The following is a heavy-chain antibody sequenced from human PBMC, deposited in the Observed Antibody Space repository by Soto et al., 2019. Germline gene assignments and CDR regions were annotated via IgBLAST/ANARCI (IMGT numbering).Heavy chain of an antibody. CDR1: GFTFSSYG. J-gene: IGHJ4*02. D-gene: IGHD1-26*01. V-gene: IGHV3-30*18. Sequence: GGSLRLSCAASGFTFSSYGMHWVRQAPGKGLEWVAVISYDGSNKYYADSVKGRFTISRDNSKNTLYLQMNSLRAEDTAVYYCAKDNEWELLLAYYFDYWGQGTLVTVS. CDR2: ISYDGSNK. CDR3: AKDNEWELLLAYYFDY.